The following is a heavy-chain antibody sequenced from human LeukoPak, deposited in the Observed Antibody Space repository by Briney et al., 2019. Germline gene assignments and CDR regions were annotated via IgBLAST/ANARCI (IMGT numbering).Heavy chain of an antibody. J-gene: IGHJ4*02. CDR1: GGSFSGYY. D-gene: IGHD6-13*01. Sequence: SETLSLTCAVYGGSFSGYYWSWIRQPPGKGLEWIGEINHSGSTNYNPSLKSRVTISVDTSKNQFSLKLSSVAAADTAVYYCARAHYSSSWYKTNEPYYFDYWGQGTLVTVSS. CDR2: INHSGST. V-gene: IGHV4-34*01. CDR3: ARAHYSSSWYKTNEPYYFDY.